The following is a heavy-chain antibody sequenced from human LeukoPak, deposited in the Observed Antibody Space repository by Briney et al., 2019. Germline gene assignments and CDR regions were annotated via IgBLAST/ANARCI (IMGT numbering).Heavy chain of an antibody. J-gene: IGHJ4*02. D-gene: IGHD4-23*01. Sequence: SETLSLTCAVYGGSFSGYYWSWIRQPPGKGLEWIGEINHSGSTNYSPSLKSRVTISVDTSKNQFSLKLSSVTAADTAVYYCARARLAIPRWRPPFDYWGQGTLVTVSS. V-gene: IGHV4-34*01. CDR2: INHSGST. CDR3: ARARLAIPRWRPPFDY. CDR1: GGSFSGYY.